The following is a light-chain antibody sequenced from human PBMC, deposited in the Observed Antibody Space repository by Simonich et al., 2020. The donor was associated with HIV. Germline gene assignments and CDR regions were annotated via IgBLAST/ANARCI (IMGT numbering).Light chain of an antibody. V-gene: IGKV1-9*01. CDR2: AAS. J-gene: IGKJ4*01. Sequence: DIQLTQSPSFLSASVGDRVTVTCRASQGISRFLAWYQQKPGKAPKLLIYAASTLQSGVPSRCSCSGSGTEFTLTISSLQPEDFATYYCQQLNSYPTFGGGTKVEIK. CDR1: QGISRF. CDR3: QQLNSYPT.